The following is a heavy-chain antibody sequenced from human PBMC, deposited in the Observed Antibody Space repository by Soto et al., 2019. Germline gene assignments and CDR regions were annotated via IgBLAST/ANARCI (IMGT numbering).Heavy chain of an antibody. D-gene: IGHD5-12*01. J-gene: IGHJ4*02. Sequence: QVQLVESGGGVVQPGRSLRLSCAASGFIFSGYAMHWVRQAPGKGLEWVAVISYDGNTKYYADSVKGRLTVSIDNSKNTLYVQMNNLSAEDTAMYYCAKETSAYEIDYWGQGTLVNVSS. CDR3: AKETSAYEIDY. CDR2: ISYDGNTK. CDR1: GFIFSGYA. V-gene: IGHV3-30-3*01.